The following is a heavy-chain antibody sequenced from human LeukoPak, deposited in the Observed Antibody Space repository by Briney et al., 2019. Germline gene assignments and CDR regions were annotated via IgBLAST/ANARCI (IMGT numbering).Heavy chain of an antibody. V-gene: IGHV4-61*02. Sequence: SETLSLTCTVSGRSISSGSYYWTWLRQPAGKGLEWIGRISGSGSTNYNPSLKSRVTISIDTSKNQFSLKLTSVTAADTAVYYCARVGELSNFDYWGQGTLVTVSS. J-gene: IGHJ4*02. D-gene: IGHD2-21*01. CDR1: GRSISSGSYY. CDR3: ARVGELSNFDY. CDR2: ISGSGST.